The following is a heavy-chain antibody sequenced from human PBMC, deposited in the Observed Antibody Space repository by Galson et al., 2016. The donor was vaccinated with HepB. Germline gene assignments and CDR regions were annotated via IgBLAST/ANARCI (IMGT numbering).Heavy chain of an antibody. CDR3: AKVDDILTGYYPDY. V-gene: IGHV3-21*04. J-gene: IGHJ4*02. CDR1: GFTLSSFS. D-gene: IGHD3-9*01. CDR2: IHSSGNYI. Sequence: SLRLSCAASGFTLSSFSMNWVRQAPGKGLEWVSSIHSSGNYIYYADSVKGRFTISRDNSKNTLYLQMNSLRAEDTAVYYCAKVDDILTGYYPDYWGQGILVTVSS.